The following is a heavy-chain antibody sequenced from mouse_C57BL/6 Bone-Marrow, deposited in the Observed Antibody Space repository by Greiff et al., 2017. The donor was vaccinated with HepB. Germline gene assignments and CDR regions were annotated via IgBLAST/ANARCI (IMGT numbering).Heavy chain of an antibody. J-gene: IGHJ2*01. Sequence: EVKLQQSGPELVKPGASVKIPCKASGYTFTDYNMDWVKQSHGKSLEWIGDINPNNGGTIYNQKFKGKATLTVDKSSSTAYMELRSLTSEDTAVYYCARGTVVATSRSFDYWGQGTTLTVSS. V-gene: IGHV1-18*01. CDR1: GYTFTDYN. D-gene: IGHD1-1*01. CDR2: INPNNGGT. CDR3: ARGTVVATSRSFDY.